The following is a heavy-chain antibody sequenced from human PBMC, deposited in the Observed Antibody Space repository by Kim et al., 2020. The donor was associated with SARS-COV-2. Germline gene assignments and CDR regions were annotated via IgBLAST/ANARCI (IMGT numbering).Heavy chain of an antibody. CDR1: GFTLSRYA. V-gene: IGHV3-23*01. CDR2: ISGSGGSI. J-gene: IGHJ4*02. D-gene: IGHD3-10*01. CDR3: AKDWAGLVWFGELYTPFFDY. Sequence: GGSLRLSCVASGFTLSRYAMTWVRQAPGKGLEWVSGISGSGGSIHYAESVKGRFTISRDNSKNTLYLQMNSLRVEDTAVYYCAKDWAGLVWFGELYTPFFDYWGQGTLVTVSS.